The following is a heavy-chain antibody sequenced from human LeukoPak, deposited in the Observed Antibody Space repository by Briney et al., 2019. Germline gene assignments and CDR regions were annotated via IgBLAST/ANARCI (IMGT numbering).Heavy chain of an antibody. CDR1: GFTFSTYW. Sequence: GGSLRLSCAASGFTFSTYWINWVRQAPGKGLEWVAVINQDGNEKYYVDSVRGRFTISRDNAKNSLYLQVNSLRAEDTAVYYCARDFRNAGDYWGQGTLVTVSS. CDR2: INQDGNEK. V-gene: IGHV3-7*01. J-gene: IGHJ4*02. CDR3: ARDFRNAGDY.